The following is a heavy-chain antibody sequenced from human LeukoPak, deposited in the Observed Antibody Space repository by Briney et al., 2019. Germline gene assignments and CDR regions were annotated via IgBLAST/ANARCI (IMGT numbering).Heavy chain of an antibody. CDR1: GFTFSAFW. J-gene: IGHJ4*02. CDR3: AKDRGWLQYDY. V-gene: IGHV3-7*04. D-gene: IGHD4-11*01. Sequence: GGSLRLSCTASGFTFSAFWMSWVRHIPGEGLEWLATIKGDGTEKEYAASVKDRLTISRDNGKNSLSLQIDSLRVEDTAVYYCAKDRGWLQYDYSGQGTLVTVSS. CDR2: IKGDGTEK.